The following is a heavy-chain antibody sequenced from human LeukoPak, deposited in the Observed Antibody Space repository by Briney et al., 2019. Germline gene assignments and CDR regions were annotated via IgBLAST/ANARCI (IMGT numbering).Heavy chain of an antibody. CDR1: GRSISSYY. J-gene: IGHJ4*02. CDR3: ARNTDIAPLSSLKC. V-gene: IGHV4-59*08. Sequence: PSDTESLICTLSGRSISSYYWSWIRHTPGKGLECLGVIYYSGSTNYNPPFKGRVPIPVKTPRNQFFFKLSSVTAADTAVYYCARNTDIAPLSSLKCWGQGTLVAVSS. D-gene: IGHD6-13*01. CDR2: IYYSGST.